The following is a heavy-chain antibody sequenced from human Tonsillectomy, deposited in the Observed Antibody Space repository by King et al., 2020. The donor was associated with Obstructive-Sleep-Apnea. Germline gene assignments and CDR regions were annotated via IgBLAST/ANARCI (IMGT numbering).Heavy chain of an antibody. V-gene: IGHV4-38-2*02. CDR2: IYHSGST. D-gene: IGHD3-3*01. Sequence: QLQESGPGLVKPSETLSLTCSVSGNSVSSGYYWGWIRQPPGKGLEWIGSIYHSGSTYYNPSLKSRVTISVDTSKNQFSLKLNSVTAADTAVYYCARDPSTAYYDFWSGFDYWGQGTLVTVSS. CDR1: GNSVSSGYY. CDR3: ARDPSTAYYDFWSGFDY. J-gene: IGHJ4*02.